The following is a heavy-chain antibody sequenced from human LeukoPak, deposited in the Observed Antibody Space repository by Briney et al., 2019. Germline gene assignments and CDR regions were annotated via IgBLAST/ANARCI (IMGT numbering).Heavy chain of an antibody. CDR2: IYPGDSDT. J-gene: IGHJ3*02. D-gene: IGHD3-10*01. CDR1: GYSFTSDW. CDR3: ATSTMFRGIHAFDI. Sequence: PGESLRISCKGSGYSFTSDWIGWVRQMPGKGLEWMGIIYPGDSDTRYSPSFQGQVTISADKSISTAYLQWSSLKASDSAMYYCATSTMFRGIHAFDIWGQGTMVTVSS. V-gene: IGHV5-51*01.